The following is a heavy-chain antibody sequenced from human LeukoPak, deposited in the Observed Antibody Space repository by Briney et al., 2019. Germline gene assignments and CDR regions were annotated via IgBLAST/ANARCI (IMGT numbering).Heavy chain of an antibody. D-gene: IGHD3-10*01. Sequence: SQTLPLTFASSGYSGSSNSAAWNWIRQSLARGLEWLGRTYCSCNRYNDYAVFVKSRITINPDTSKNQFSLQLNTVTPEYTAVYYCARGRVTMVRGVKYNWFAPWGQGTLVTVSS. CDR1: GYSGSSNSAA. V-gene: IGHV6-1*01. CDR3: ARGRVTMVRGVKYNWFAP. CDR2: TYCSCNRYN. J-gene: IGHJ5*02.